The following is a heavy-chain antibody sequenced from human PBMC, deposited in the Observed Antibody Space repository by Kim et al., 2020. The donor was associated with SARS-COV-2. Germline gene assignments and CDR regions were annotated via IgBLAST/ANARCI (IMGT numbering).Heavy chain of an antibody. CDR3: AKHVYPYYYYGMDV. V-gene: IGHV3-23*01. D-gene: IGHD2-2*02. J-gene: IGHJ6*02. Sequence: ADSVKGRFTISRDNSKNTLYLQMNSLRAEDTAVYYCAKHVYPYYYYGMDVWGQGTTVTVSS.